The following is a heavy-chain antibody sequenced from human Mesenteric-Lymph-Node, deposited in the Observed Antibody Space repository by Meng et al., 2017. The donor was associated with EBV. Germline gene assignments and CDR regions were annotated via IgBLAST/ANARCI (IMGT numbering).Heavy chain of an antibody. CDR2: IYHSGST. Sequence: QVQLQESGPGLVKPSGTLSLTCAVSSGSISSSHWWSWVRQPPGKGLEWIGDIYHSGSTNYSPSLKSRVTMSMDTSNNQFSLRLTSVTAADTAVYYCGTMVARWGAENPNDYWGQGILVTVSS. V-gene: IGHV4-4*02. CDR3: GTMVARWGAENPNDY. J-gene: IGHJ4*02. CDR1: SGSISSSHW. D-gene: IGHD2-8*01.